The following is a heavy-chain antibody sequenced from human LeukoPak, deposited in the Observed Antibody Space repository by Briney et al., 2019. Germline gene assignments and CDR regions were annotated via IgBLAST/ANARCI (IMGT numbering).Heavy chain of an antibody. CDR1: GGSISSYY. CDR3: ARHGTWYDSSGYPLDAFDI. CDR2: IYYSGST. Sequence: SGTLSLICTVSGGSISSYYWSWIRQPPGKGLEWIGYIYYSGSTNYNPSLKSRVTISVDTSKNQFSLKLSSVTAADTAVYDCARHGTWYDSSGYPLDAFDIWGQGTMVTVSS. J-gene: IGHJ3*02. V-gene: IGHV4-59*08. D-gene: IGHD3-22*01.